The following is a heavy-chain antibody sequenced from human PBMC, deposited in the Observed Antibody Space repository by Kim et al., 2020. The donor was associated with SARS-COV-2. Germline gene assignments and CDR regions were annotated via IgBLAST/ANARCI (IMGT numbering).Heavy chain of an antibody. D-gene: IGHD4-4*01. V-gene: IGHV5-51*01. CDR1: GYSFTTYW. J-gene: IGHJ6*02. Sequence: GESLKISCKTSGYSFTTYWIGWVRQMPGKGLEWMGMIYPGDSDTRYNPSFQGQVTISADKSISTAYLQWGSLKASDTAIYYCARHGNRPFFYYYGLDVWGQGTTVTVSS. CDR2: IYPGDSDT. CDR3: ARHGNRPFFYYYGLDV.